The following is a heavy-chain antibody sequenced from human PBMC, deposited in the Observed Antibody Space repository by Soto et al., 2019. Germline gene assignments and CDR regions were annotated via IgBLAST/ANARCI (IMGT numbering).Heavy chain of an antibody. V-gene: IGHV3-74*01. CDR1: GFTFSSNW. J-gene: IGHJ4*02. CDR3: TRTGYMYGYTRCLEQ. Sequence: PGGSLRLSCAAPGFTFSSNWMHWVRQAPGKGLMWVSRINTDGSNTAYADSVKGRFTISRDNAKNTLYLQMNSLRAEDTAVYYCTRTGYMYGYTRCLEQWGQGTLVTVSS. D-gene: IGHD5-18*01. CDR2: INTDGSNT.